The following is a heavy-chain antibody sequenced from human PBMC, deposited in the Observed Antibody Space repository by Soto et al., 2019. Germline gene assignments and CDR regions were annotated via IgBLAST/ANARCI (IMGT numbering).Heavy chain of an antibody. CDR3: ARHYGDYYYYYGMDV. CDR2: IYYNGST. J-gene: IGHJ6*02. D-gene: IGHD4-17*01. Sequence: PSETLSLTCTVSGGSISSSNYYWGWIRQPPGKGLEWIGSIYYNGSTYYNPSLKSRVTISVDTSKNQFSLKLSSVTAAYTAVYYCARHYGDYYYYYGMDVWGQGTTVT. V-gene: IGHV4-39*01. CDR1: GGSISSSNYY.